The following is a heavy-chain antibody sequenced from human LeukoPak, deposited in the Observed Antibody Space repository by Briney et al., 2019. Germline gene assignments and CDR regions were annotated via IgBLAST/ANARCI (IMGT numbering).Heavy chain of an antibody. Sequence: PRGSLRLSCAASGFTFSSDSMTWVRQAPGKGLEWVSPISGSGVSTFYADPVKGRFTISGDNSKNTLYLHLNSLSAEDTAVYYCAKDFFSTTWGQGTLVTVSS. CDR3: AKDFFSTT. CDR2: ISGSGVST. V-gene: IGHV3-23*01. CDR1: GFTFSSDS. J-gene: IGHJ4*02. D-gene: IGHD2-2*01.